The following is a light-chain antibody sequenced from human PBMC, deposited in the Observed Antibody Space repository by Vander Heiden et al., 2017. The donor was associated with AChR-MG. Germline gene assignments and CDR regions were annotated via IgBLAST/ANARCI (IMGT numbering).Light chain of an antibody. J-gene: IGKJ1*01. CDR2: GAS. CDR3: HQYGNSPRT. V-gene: IGKV3-20*01. Sequence: VLTQSPVTLSLCQGEKAILAARAKQIVTDSYVAWYQHKPGQAPRLLIYGASSRATGIPERFIGRGSGRDFTLTISSLEPADFAVYYCHQYGNSPRTFGQGTKLEIK. CDR1: QIVTDSY.